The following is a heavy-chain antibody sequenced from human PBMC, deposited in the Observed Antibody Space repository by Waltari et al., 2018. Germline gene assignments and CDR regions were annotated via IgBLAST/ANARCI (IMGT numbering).Heavy chain of an antibody. CDR3: ARDNPAAAGTSYYFDY. D-gene: IGHD6-13*01. CDR1: GGSISSYY. Sequence: QVQLQESGPGLVKPSETLSLTCTVSGGSISSYYWSWIRQPAGKGLEWIGRIYTSGSTNYNPSLKSRVTMSVDTSKNQFSLKLSSVTAADTAVYYWARDNPAAAGTSYYFDYWGQGTLVTVSS. J-gene: IGHJ4*02. CDR2: IYTSGST. V-gene: IGHV4-4*07.